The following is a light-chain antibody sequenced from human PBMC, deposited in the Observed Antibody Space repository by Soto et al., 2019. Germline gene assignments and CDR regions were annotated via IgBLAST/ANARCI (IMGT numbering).Light chain of an antibody. V-gene: IGKV3-20*01. CDR3: QQYRSSPWT. CDR2: GAS. J-gene: IGKJ1*01. CDR1: QSVSSSY. Sequence: EIVLTQSPGTLSLSPGERATLSCRASQSVSSSYLAWYQQTPGQAPRLLIYGASRRATGIADRFSGSGSGTDFTLTISRREPEDFAVYYCQQYRSSPWTFGQGTKVEI.